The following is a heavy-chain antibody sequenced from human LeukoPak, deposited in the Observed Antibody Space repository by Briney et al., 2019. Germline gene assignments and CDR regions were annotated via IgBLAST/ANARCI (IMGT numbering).Heavy chain of an antibody. J-gene: IGHJ5*02. V-gene: IGHV3-21*01. D-gene: IGHD2-2*01. CDR3: ARYVVVPATAFDP. Sequence: GGSLRLSCAASGFTFSSYSMNWVRQAPGKGLEWVSSISSSSSYIYYADSVKGRFAISRDNAKNSLYLQMNSLRAEDTAVYYCARYVVVPATAFDPWGQGTLVTVSS. CDR2: ISSSSSYI. CDR1: GFTFSSYS.